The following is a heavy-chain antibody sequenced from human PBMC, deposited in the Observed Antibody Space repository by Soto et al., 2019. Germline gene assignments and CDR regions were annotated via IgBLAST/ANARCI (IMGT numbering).Heavy chain of an antibody. V-gene: IGHV4-30-2*01. CDR1: GGYISSGGYS. CDR3: ARRPQPSQRTRSGIWFDP. CDR2: IYHSGST. Sequence: SETLSLTCAVSGGYISSGGYSWSWIRQPPGRGLEWIGYIYHSGSTYYNPSLKSRVTISVDRSKNQFSLKASDTAMYYCARRPQPSQRTRSGIWFDPWGQGTLVTVSS. J-gene: IGHJ5*02. D-gene: IGHD1-20*01.